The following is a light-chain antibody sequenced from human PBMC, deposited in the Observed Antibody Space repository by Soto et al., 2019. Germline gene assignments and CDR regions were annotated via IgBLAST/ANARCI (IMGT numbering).Light chain of an antibody. CDR2: DVS. Sequence: QSALTQPASVSGSPGQSITISCTGTSSDVGGYNYVSWYQQHPGKAPKLMIYDVSNRPSGVSNRFSGSKSGNTASLTISGLQAEDEDDYYCSSYTSNSTPLFGGGTKLTVL. CDR3: SSYTSNSTPL. V-gene: IGLV2-14*03. CDR1: SSDVGGYNY. J-gene: IGLJ2*01.